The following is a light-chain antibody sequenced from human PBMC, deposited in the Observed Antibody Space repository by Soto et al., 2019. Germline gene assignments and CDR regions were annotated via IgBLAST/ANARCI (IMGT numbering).Light chain of an antibody. CDR2: ATS. J-gene: IGKJ2*01. CDR1: QSVDSTY. CDR3: QHYGSSYT. V-gene: IGKV3-20*01. Sequence: EIVLTQSPGTLSLSPGERATLSCRASQSVDSTYLAWYQQKPGQAPRLLIYATSSRAAGVPDRFSGSGSGTDFTLTISRLEPEDFAVYYCQHYGSSYTFGQGTKLEI.